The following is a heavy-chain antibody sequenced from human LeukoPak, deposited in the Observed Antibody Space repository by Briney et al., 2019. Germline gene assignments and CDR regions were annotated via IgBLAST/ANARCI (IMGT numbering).Heavy chain of an antibody. CDR2: IYYSGST. CDR1: GGSISSGGYY. V-gene: IGHV4-31*03. Sequence: SETLSLTCTVSGGSISSGGYYWSCIRQHPGKGLEWIGYIYYSGSTYYNPSLKSRVTISVDTSKNQFSLKLSSVTAADTAVYYCARDRRFLEWLLGYDYWGQGTLVTVSS. J-gene: IGHJ4*02. CDR3: ARDRRFLEWLLGYDY. D-gene: IGHD3-3*01.